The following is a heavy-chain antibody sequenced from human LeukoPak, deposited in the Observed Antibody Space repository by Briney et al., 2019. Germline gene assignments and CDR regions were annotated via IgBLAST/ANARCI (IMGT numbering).Heavy chain of an antibody. J-gene: IGHJ4*02. CDR1: GYTFTSYD. D-gene: IGHD5-18*01. CDR3: ARVGYSYGYGHDY. Sequence: GASVKVSCKASGYTFTSYDINWVRQATGQGREWMRWMNPNSGNTGYAQKFQGRVTMTRNTSISTAYMELSSLRSEDTAVYYCARVGYSYGYGHDYWGQGTLVTVSS. V-gene: IGHV1-8*01. CDR2: MNPNSGNT.